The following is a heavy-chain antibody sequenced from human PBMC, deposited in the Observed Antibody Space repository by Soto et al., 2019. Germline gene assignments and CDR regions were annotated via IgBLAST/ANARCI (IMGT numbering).Heavy chain of an antibody. Sequence: QVQLQQWGAGLLKPSETLSLTCAVYGGSFSGYYWSWIRQPPGKGLEWIGEINHSGSTNYNPSLKSRVTISVDTSKNQFSLKLSSVTAADTAVYYCARGDSSKTRDPWGQGTLVTVSS. CDR2: INHSGST. D-gene: IGHD6-19*01. CDR1: GGSFSGYY. V-gene: IGHV4-34*01. CDR3: ARGDSSKTRDP. J-gene: IGHJ5*02.